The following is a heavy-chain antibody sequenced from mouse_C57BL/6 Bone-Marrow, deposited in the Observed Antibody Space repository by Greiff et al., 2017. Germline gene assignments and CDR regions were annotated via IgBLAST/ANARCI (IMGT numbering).Heavy chain of an antibody. V-gene: IGHV1-19*01. D-gene: IGHD1-1*01. Sequence: LMESGASVKMSCKASGYTFTDYYMNWVKQSHGKSLEWIGVINPYNGGTSYNQKFKGKATLTVDKSSSTAYMELNSLTSEDSAVYYCARPLYYYGSSYVAYWGQGTLVTVSA. J-gene: IGHJ3*01. CDR2: INPYNGGT. CDR3: ARPLYYYGSSYVAY. CDR1: GYTFTDYY.